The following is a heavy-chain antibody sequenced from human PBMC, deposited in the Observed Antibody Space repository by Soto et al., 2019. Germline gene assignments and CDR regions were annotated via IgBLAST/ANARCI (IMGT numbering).Heavy chain of an antibody. V-gene: IGHV4-39*01. CDR3: ARPRLSWFGEFSSQTNWFDP. D-gene: IGHD3-10*01. CDR2: IYYSGST. Sequence: QLQLQESGPGLVKPSETLSLTCTVSGGSISSSSYYWGWIRQPPGKGLEWIGSIYYSGSTYYNPSLKSRVTISVDTSKNQFSLKLSSVTAADTAVYYCARPRLSWFGEFSSQTNWFDPWGQGTLVTVSS. CDR1: GGSISSSSYY. J-gene: IGHJ5*02.